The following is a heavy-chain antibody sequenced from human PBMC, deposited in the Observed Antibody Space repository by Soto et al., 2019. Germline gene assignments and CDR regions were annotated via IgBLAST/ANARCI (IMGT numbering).Heavy chain of an antibody. CDR3: ARAPSVRGVIITIDY. V-gene: IGHV4-30-4*01. Sequence: XLTFPFSGGTMSSGDYYWSWIRQPPGNGLEWIGYIYYSGITYYNPSLKSRVTISVDTSKNQFSLKLSSVTAADTAVYYCARAPSVRGVIITIDYWGQGTLVTVSA. CDR2: IYYSGIT. D-gene: IGHD3-10*01. CDR1: GGTMSSGDYY. J-gene: IGHJ4*02.